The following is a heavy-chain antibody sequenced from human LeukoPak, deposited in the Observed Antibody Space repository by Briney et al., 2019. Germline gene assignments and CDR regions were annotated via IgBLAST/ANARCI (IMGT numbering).Heavy chain of an antibody. D-gene: IGHD3-22*01. CDR3: ARSGYYYSADY. CDR2: IKIKIDGGTT. J-gene: IGHJ4*02. CDR1: GFTFSHAW. V-gene: IGHV3-15*01. Sequence: GGSLRLSCAASGFTFSHAWMTWVRQAPGKGLEWVGRIKIKIDGGTTVYAAPVKGRFTISRDDSKNTMYLQMNSLKTEDTAVYYCARSGYYYSADYWGQGTLVTVSS.